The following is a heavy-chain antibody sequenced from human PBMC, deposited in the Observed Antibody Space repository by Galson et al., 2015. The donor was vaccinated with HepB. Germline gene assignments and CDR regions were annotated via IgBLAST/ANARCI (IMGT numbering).Heavy chain of an antibody. V-gene: IGHV3-30*02. J-gene: IGHJ4*02. CDR2: IRYDGSNK. CDR1: GFTFSSYG. D-gene: IGHD6-13*01. CDR3: ASYSSSWYLTATYFDY. Sequence: SLRLSCAASGFTFSSYGMHWVRQAPGKGLEWVAFIRYDGSNKYYADSVKGRFTISRDNSKNTLYLQMNSLRAEDTAVYYCASYSSSWYLTATYFDYWGQGTLVTVSS.